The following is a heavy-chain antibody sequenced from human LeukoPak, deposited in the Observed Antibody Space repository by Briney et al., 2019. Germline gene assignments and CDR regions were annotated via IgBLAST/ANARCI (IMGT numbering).Heavy chain of an antibody. CDR1: GYTFTSYD. CDR2: ISAHNGNT. V-gene: IGHV1-18*01. D-gene: IGHD5-12*01. CDR3: ARDGYSGYDRVFDY. Sequence: ASVKVSCKASGYTFTSYDINWVRQATGQGLEWMGWISAHNGNTNYAQKLQGRVTMTTDTSTSTAYMELRSLRSDDTAVYYCARDGYSGYDRVFDYWGQGTLVTVSS. J-gene: IGHJ4*02.